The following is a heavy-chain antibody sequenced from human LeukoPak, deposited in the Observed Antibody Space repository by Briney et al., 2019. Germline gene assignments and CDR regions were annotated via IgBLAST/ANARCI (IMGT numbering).Heavy chain of an antibody. D-gene: IGHD3-10*01. CDR3: ARHMVRGVIMIPSDAFDI. CDR1: GGSISSYY. J-gene: IGHJ3*02. V-gene: IGHV4-59*01. CDR2: IYYSGST. Sequence: SETLSLTCTVSGGSISSYYWSWIRQPPGKGLEWIGYIYYSGSTNYNPSLKSRVTISVDTSKNQFSLKLSSVTAADTAVYYCARHMVRGVIMIPSDAFDIWGQGTMVTVSS.